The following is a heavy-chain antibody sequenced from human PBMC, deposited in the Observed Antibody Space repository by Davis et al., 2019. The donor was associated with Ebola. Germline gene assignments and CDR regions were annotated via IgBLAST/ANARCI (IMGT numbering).Heavy chain of an antibody. CDR1: GFTFSSYG. CDR3: ARDSGYSSSWLGY. CDR2: IWYDGSNK. D-gene: IGHD6-13*01. Sequence: GESLKISCAASGFTFSSYGMHWVRQAPGKGLEWVAVIWYDGSNKYYADSVKGRFTISRDNSKNTLYLQMNSLRAEDTAVYYCARDSGYSSSWLGYWGQGTLVTVSS. V-gene: IGHV3-33*01. J-gene: IGHJ4*02.